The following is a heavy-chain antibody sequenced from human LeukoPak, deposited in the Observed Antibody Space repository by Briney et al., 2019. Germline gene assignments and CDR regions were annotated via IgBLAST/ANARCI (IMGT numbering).Heavy chain of an antibody. V-gene: IGHV3-64*01. CDR2: ISSNGGIT. Sequence: GGSLRLSCAASGFTFSSSAMHWVRQAPGKGLEYVSGISSNGGITYYANSVKGRFTISRDNSTNTLYLQMNSLRAEDTAVYYCARDVYNWNPYGMDVWGQGTTVTVSS. J-gene: IGHJ6*02. CDR3: ARDVYNWNPYGMDV. D-gene: IGHD1-20*01. CDR1: GFTFSSSA.